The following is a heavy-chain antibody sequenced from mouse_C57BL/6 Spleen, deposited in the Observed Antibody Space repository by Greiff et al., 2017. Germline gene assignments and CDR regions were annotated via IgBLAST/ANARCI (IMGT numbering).Heavy chain of an antibody. CDR3: ARSSSGYPWY. CDR2: INTSNGGT. Sequence: QVQLQQPGTELVKPGASVKLSCKASGYTFTSYWMHWVKQRPGKGLEWRGNINTSNGGTTYNEKFKSKATLTVDKSSSTAYMQRSSRTSEDSAVYYCARSSSGYPWYWGQGTLVTVSA. D-gene: IGHD3-2*02. V-gene: IGHV1-53*01. CDR1: GYTFTSYW. J-gene: IGHJ3*01.